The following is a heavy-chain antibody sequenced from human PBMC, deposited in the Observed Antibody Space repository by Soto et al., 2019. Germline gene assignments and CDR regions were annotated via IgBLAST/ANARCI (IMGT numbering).Heavy chain of an antibody. D-gene: IGHD3-3*01. J-gene: IGHJ4*02. CDR1: GFTFSSYW. CDR3: ASIRFLELDFDY. CDR2: INSDGSST. V-gene: IGHV3-74*01. Sequence: GGSLRLSCAASGFTFSSYWMHWVRQAPGKGLVWVSRINSDGSSTSYADSVKGRFTISRDNAKNTLYLQMNSLRAEDTAVYYCASIRFLELDFDYWGQGTLVTVSS.